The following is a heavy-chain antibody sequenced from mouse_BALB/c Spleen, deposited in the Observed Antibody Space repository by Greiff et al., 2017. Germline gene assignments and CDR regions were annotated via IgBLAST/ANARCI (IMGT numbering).Heavy chain of an antibody. CDR3: AREGGALGFAY. CDR2: INPGSGGT. Sequence: QVQLQQSGAELVRPGTSVKVSCKASGYAFTNYLIEWVKQRPGQGLEWIGVINPGSGGTNYNEKFKGKATLTADKSSSTAYMQLSSLTSDDSAVYFCAREGGALGFAYWGQGTLVTVSA. V-gene: IGHV1-54*01. D-gene: IGHD3-1*01. J-gene: IGHJ3*01. CDR1: GYAFTNYL.